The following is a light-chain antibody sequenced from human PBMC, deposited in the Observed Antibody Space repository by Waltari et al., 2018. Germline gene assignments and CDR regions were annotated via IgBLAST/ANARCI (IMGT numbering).Light chain of an antibody. V-gene: IGKV2-30*02. Sequence: DVVMTQSPLSLPVTLGQPATISCRSSQSLVHSDGKTYLNWIQQRPGQSPRRLIYKVFNRDSGVPDRFSGSGSGTDFTLKISRVEAEDVGTYYCMQATQWPLTFGQGTKVEIK. CDR1: QSLVHSDGKTY. J-gene: IGKJ1*01. CDR3: MQATQWPLT. CDR2: KVF.